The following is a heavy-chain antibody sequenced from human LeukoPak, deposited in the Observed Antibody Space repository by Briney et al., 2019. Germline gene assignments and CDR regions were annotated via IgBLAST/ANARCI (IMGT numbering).Heavy chain of an antibody. CDR3: ARRQITRGGWFDP. Sequence: SETLSLTCTVSGGSISSGGYYWSWIRQHPGKGLEWIGYIYYSGSTYYNPSLKSRVTISVDTSKNQFSLKLSSVTAADTAVYYCARRQITRGGWFDPWGQGTLVTVSS. D-gene: IGHD3-10*01. J-gene: IGHJ5*02. CDR2: IYYSGST. V-gene: IGHV4-31*03. CDR1: GGSISSGGYY.